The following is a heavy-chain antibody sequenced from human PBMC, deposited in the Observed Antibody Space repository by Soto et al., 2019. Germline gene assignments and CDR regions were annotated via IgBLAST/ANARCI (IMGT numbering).Heavy chain of an antibody. Sequence: RXGGSLRLSFEASGFTFEDSGMSWVRQAPGQRLEWVSGINWRGDNTGYADSVKGRFTISREDAKNSLYLQMNSLRAEDTAFYYCARAQGYCNTTSCLYFFDYWGQGA. V-gene: IGHV3-20*03. CDR2: INWRGDNT. J-gene: IGHJ4*02. D-gene: IGHD2-2*01. CDR3: ARAQGYCNTTSCLYFFDY. CDR1: GFTFEDSG.